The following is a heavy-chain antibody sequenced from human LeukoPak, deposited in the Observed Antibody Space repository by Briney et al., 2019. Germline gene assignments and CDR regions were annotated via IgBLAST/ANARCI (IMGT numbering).Heavy chain of an antibody. CDR3: ARGAHYYDSSGPDY. CDR2: IWYDGSSK. J-gene: IGHJ4*02. D-gene: IGHD3-22*01. V-gene: IGHV3-33*01. CDR1: GFTFSSYG. Sequence: GRSLRLSCPASGFTFSSYGIHWVRQAPGKGLEWVAVIWYDGSSKYYADSVKGRFTISRDNSKNTLYLQMNSLRAEDTAVYYCARGAHYYDSSGPDYWGQGTLVTVSS.